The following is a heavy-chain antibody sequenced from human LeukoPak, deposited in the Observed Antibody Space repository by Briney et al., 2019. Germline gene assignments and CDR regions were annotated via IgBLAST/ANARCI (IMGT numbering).Heavy chain of an antibody. CDR3: AREQWELMDAFDI. V-gene: IGHV1-2*06. Sequence: ASVKVSCKASGYTFAGYYMHWVRQAPGQGLEWMGRINPNSGGTKYAQKFQGRVTMTRDTSISTAYMELSRLRSDDTAVYYCAREQWELMDAFDIWGQGTMVTVSS. CDR2: INPNSGGT. D-gene: IGHD1-26*01. J-gene: IGHJ3*02. CDR1: GYTFAGYY.